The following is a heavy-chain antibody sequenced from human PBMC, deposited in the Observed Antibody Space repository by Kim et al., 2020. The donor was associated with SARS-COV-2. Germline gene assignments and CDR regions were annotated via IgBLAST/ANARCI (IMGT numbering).Heavy chain of an antibody. V-gene: IGHV3-15*01. CDR1: EFTFSDAW. Sequence: GGSLRLSCAASEFTFSDAWMSWVRQAPGKGLEWVGRIKSKTGGGTTDYAAPVKGRFTISRDDSKNTLYLQMNSLKIEDTAVYYCTTISMIHLNWGQGTVVTVSS. CDR2: IKSKTGGGTT. CDR3: TTISMIHLN. D-gene: IGHD3-22*01. J-gene: IGHJ4*02.